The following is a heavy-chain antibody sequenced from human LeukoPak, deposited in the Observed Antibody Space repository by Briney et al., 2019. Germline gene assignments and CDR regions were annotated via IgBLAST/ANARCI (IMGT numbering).Heavy chain of an antibody. CDR1: GFTVSSNY. V-gene: IGHV3-53*01. D-gene: IGHD6-19*01. CDR3: ASKIAVAGYYFDY. Sequence: QPGGSLRLSCATSGFTVSSNYMSWVRQAPGKGLEWVSVIYSGGSTYYADSVKGRFTISRDNSKNTLYLQMNSLRAEDTAVYYCASKIAVAGYYFDYWGQGTLVTVSS. CDR2: IYSGGST. J-gene: IGHJ4*02.